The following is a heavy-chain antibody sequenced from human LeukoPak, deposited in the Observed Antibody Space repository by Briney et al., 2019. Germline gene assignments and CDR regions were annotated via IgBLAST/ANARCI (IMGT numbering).Heavy chain of an antibody. CDR1: GYTLTELS. CDR2: FDPEDGET. V-gene: IGHV1-24*01. Sequence: ASVKVSCNVSGYTLTELSMHWVRQAPGKGLEWMGGFDPEDGETIYAQKFQGRVTMTEDTSTDTAYMELSSLRSEDTAVYYCATDSKWEPLEGYAFDIWGQGTMVTVSS. CDR3: ATDSKWEPLEGYAFDI. D-gene: IGHD1-26*01. J-gene: IGHJ3*02.